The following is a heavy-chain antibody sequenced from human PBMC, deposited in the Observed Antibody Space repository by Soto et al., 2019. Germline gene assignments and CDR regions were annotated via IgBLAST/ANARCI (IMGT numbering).Heavy chain of an antibody. CDR3: ARGGRDAYDWFDP. V-gene: IGHV3-7*01. D-gene: IGHD3-16*01. CDR2: IKQDGSEK. Sequence: EAQLVESGGGLVQPGGSLRVSCAVSGFTFSDYWMSWVRQAPGKGLEWVAKIKQDGSEKDYVDSVKGRFTISRDNANNLLYLHMYSLRVDDTAIYYCARGGRDAYDWFDPWGQGTLVTVSS. J-gene: IGHJ5*02. CDR1: GFTFSDYW.